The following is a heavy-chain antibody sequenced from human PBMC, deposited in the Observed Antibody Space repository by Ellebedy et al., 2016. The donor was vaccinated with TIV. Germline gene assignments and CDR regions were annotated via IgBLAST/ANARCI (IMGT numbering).Heavy chain of an antibody. Sequence: MPSETLSLTCTVSGGSISNSSYYWGWIRQPPGKGLEWIGSIYYSGSTYYNPSLKSRVTISVDTSKNQFSLKLSSVTAADTAVYYCARHNGISHYYYYGMDVWGQGTTVTVSS. V-gene: IGHV4-39*01. CDR2: IYYSGST. J-gene: IGHJ6*02. CDR1: GGSISNSSYY. CDR3: ARHNGISHYYYYGMDV.